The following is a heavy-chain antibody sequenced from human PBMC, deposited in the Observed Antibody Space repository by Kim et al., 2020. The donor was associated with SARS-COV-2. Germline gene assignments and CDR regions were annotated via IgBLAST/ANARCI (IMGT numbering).Heavy chain of an antibody. D-gene: IGHD1-26*01. Sequence: DSVKGRFTIARDNSKNTLYLQMNSLRAEDTAVYYCAKEGSVGATSDAFDIWGQGTMVTVSS. CDR3: AKEGSVGATSDAFDI. J-gene: IGHJ3*02. V-gene: IGHV3-30*02.